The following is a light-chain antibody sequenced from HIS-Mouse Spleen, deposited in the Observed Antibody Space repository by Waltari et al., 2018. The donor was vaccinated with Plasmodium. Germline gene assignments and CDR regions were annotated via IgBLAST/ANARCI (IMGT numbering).Light chain of an antibody. V-gene: IGLV2-14*03. CDR1: SSDVGGYNY. CDR2: DVS. Sequence: VSGSPGQSITISCTGTSSDVGGYNYVSWYQQHPGKAPKLMIYDVSNRPSGVSNRFSGSKSGNTASLTISGLQAEDEADYYCSSYTSSSTLEVFGGGTKLTVL. J-gene: IGLJ3*02. CDR3: SSYTSSSTLEV.